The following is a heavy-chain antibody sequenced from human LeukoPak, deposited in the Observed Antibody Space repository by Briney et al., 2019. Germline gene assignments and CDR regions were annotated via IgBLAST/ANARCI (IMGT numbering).Heavy chain of an antibody. Sequence: GGSLRLSCAASGFTFSSHWMHWVRQAPGKGRVWVSRINSDGTSTTYADSVKGRFTISRDNAKNTLYLQMNSLRAEDTAVYYCARDSRYSMEVWGQGTTVTVSS. CDR1: GFTFSSHW. V-gene: IGHV3-74*01. CDR2: INSDGTST. J-gene: IGHJ6*02. CDR3: ARDSRYSMEV.